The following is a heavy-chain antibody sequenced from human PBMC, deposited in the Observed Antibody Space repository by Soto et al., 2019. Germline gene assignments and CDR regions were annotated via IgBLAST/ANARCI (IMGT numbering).Heavy chain of an antibody. Sequence: GASVKVSCKASGYAFTSYYMHWVRQAPGQGLEWMGIINPSGGSTSYAQKFQGRVTMTRDTSTSTVYMELSSLRSEDTAVYYCARDHWFQATYYYDSSGYYPNDAFDIWGQGTMVTVS. D-gene: IGHD3-22*01. V-gene: IGHV1-46*01. CDR3: ARDHWFQATYYYDSSGYYPNDAFDI. CDR2: INPSGGST. CDR1: GYAFTSYY. J-gene: IGHJ3*02.